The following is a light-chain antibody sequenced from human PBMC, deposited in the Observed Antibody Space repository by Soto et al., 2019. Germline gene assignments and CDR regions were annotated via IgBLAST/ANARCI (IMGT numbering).Light chain of an antibody. Sequence: DIQMTQSPSSLSASVGDRVTITCRASQAIRNDVGWYQQKPGKDPKRLIYVAFRLESGVPSRFSGSGFGTEFTLTISGLQPEDFATYYCLQHNNYPWTFGQGTRVEIK. CDR1: QAIRND. CDR3: LQHNNYPWT. J-gene: IGKJ1*01. V-gene: IGKV1-17*01. CDR2: VAF.